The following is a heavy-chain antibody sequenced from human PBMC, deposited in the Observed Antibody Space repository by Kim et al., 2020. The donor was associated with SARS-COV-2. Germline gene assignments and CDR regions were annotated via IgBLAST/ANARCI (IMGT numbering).Heavy chain of an antibody. CDR1: GYSFTSYW. J-gene: IGHJ3*02. CDR2: IYPDDSDV. Sequence: GESLKISCKGSGYSFTSYWIGWVRQMPGKGLEWMGIIYPDDSDVRYSPSFQGQVTISVDKSISTAYLQWSSLKASDTAIYYCARTRVKYGSGSDALDIWGQGTMVTVSS. CDR3: ARTRVKYGSGSDALDI. V-gene: IGHV5-51*01. D-gene: IGHD3-10*01.